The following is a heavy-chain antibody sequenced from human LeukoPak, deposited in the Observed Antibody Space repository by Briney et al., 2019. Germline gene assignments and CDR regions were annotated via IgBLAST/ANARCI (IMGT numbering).Heavy chain of an antibody. J-gene: IGHJ6*02. CDR1: GYTFTSYD. CDR2: MNPNSGNT. Sequence: ASVKVSCKASGYTFTSYDINWVRQATGQRLEWMGWMNPNSGNTGYAQKFQGRVTMTRNTSISTAYMELSSLRSEDTAVYYCAGIAVTTALDYYYGMDVWGQGTTVTVSS. V-gene: IGHV1-8*01. D-gene: IGHD4-17*01. CDR3: AGIAVTTALDYYYGMDV.